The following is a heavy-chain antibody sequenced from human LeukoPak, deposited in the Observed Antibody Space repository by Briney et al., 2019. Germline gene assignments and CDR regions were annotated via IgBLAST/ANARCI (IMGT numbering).Heavy chain of an antibody. CDR1: GGSFSFYY. D-gene: IGHD4-23*01. CDR3: ARELRRTVVVGSKYYYYMDG. J-gene: IGHJ6*03. V-gene: IGHV4-34*01. CDR2: ISQNGDS. Sequence: SETLSLTCGVSGGSFSFYYWSWIRQSPGKGLEWIADISQNGDSNYNMSLKSRVTISVDTSKNEFSLKLTSVTDVDTAVYFCARELRRTVVVGSKYYYYMDGWGKGTTVTVSS.